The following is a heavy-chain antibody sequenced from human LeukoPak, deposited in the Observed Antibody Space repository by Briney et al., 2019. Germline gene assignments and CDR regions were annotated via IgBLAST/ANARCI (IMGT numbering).Heavy chain of an antibody. CDR1: GFTFSSYA. Sequence: GGSLRLSCAASGFTFSSYAMSWVRQAPGKGLEWVSAISGSGGSTYYADSVKGRFTISRDNSKNTLYLQMNSLRAEDTAVYYCAKDATVTTYSVRYFDYWGQGTLVTVSS. J-gene: IGHJ4*02. CDR3: AKDATVTTYSVRYFDY. V-gene: IGHV3-23*01. D-gene: IGHD4-17*01. CDR2: ISGSGGST.